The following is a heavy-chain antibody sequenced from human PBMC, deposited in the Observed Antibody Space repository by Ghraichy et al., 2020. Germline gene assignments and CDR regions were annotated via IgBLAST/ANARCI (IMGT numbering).Heavy chain of an antibody. CDR1: GGSINSGGQY. J-gene: IGHJ5*02. V-gene: IGHV4-31*03. CDR2: IYYGGAA. D-gene: IGHD4-17*01. Sequence: SETLSLTCNVSGGSINSGGQYWSWLRQRPREGLEWIAYIYYGGAAFYNPSLKSRVSISIETSQNHFSLRLTSVTAADTAVYFCARFDDFGTWFDPWGQGILVTVSS. CDR3: ARFDDFGTWFDP.